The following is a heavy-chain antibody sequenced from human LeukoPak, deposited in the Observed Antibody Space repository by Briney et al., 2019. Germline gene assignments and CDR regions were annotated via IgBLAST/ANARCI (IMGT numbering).Heavy chain of an antibody. D-gene: IGHD3-10*01. CDR2: IYSSGST. V-gene: IGHV4-4*07. CDR3: ARDGSGSYY. Sequence: SETLSLTCTVSGGSISGFYWNWIRQPAGKRLEWIGRIYSSGSTNYNPSFKSRVTMSVDTSKNQFSLNLNSVTAADTAVYYCARDGSGSYYWGQGTLVTVSS. CDR1: GGSISGFY. J-gene: IGHJ4*02.